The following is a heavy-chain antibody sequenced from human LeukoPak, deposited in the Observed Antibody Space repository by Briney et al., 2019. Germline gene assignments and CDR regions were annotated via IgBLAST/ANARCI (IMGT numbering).Heavy chain of an antibody. CDR2: ISSSSSYI. D-gene: IGHD1-14*01. Sequence: WGSLRLSCGASGFTFSSYSMNWVRQAPGKGLEWVSCISSSSSYIYYADSVKGRFTISRDNAKNSVYLQMSGLTTEDTAVYYCTRLAAAGSGRWAPDYWGQGTLVTVSS. CDR3: TRLAAAGSGRWAPDY. V-gene: IGHV3-21*06. CDR1: GFTFSSYS. J-gene: IGHJ4*02.